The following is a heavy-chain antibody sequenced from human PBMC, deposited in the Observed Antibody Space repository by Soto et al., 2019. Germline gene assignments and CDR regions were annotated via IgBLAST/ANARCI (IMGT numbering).Heavy chain of an antibody. Sequence: SETLSLTCTVSGDSISRGGYYWSWIRQHPGKGLEWIGYIFYSGTTYYNPSLKGRISISVDTSENHFSLSLTSVPAADTAVYYCARVQPYDYGANSGWLDPWGQGTLVTVSS. CDR1: GDSISRGGYY. CDR3: ARVQPYDYGANSGWLDP. D-gene: IGHD4-17*01. J-gene: IGHJ5*02. CDR2: IFYSGTT. V-gene: IGHV4-31*03.